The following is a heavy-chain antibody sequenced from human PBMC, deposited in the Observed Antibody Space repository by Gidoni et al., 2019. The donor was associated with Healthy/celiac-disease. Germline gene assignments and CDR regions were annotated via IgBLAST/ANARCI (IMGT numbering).Heavy chain of an antibody. V-gene: IGHV3-74*01. CDR3: AREGRYSSSWYDPNWFDP. CDR1: GFPFSSYW. CDR2: INSDGSST. Sequence: EVQLVESGGGLVQPGGSLRLSCAASGFPFSSYWLHWVRQAPGKGLVWVSRINSDGSSTSYADSVKGRFTISRDNAKNTLYLQMNSLRAEDTAVYYCAREGRYSSSWYDPNWFDPWGQGTLVTVSS. D-gene: IGHD6-13*01. J-gene: IGHJ5*02.